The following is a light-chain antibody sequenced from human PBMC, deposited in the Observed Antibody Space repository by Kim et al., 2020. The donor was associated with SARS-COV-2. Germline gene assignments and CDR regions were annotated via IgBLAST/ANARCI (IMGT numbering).Light chain of an antibody. Sequence: SPGERAALSCRASESVSSDLAWYQKRPGQAPRLLIYGASSRATAVPAKFSGSGSGTECTLTISSLQSEDFTVYYCQQYNSWPPLTFGGGTKVDIK. J-gene: IGKJ4*01. V-gene: IGKV3-15*01. CDR2: GAS. CDR3: QQYNSWPPLT. CDR1: ESVSSD.